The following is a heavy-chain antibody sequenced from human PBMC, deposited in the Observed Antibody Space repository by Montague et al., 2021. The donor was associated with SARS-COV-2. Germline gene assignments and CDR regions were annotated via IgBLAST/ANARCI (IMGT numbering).Heavy chain of an antibody. V-gene: IGHV6-1*01. CDR1: GDSVWSNTAA. CDR3: VRDTGSAQAGFDA. Sequence: CAISGDSVWSNTAAWNWIRQSPSGGLEWLGRTNYRSKRTSDYATSVEGRISVDPDTSKNQFFLHPRSVTPEDTGVYYCVRDTGSAQAGFDAWGQGTLVTVSS. D-gene: IGHD4-17*01. CDR2: TNYRSKRTS. J-gene: IGHJ4*02.